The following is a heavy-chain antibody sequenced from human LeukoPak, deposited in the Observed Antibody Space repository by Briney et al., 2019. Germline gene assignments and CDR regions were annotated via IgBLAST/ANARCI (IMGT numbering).Heavy chain of an antibody. Sequence: PGGSLRLSCAASGFTFSDYYMSWIRQAPGKGLEWVSYISSSSSYTNYADSVKGRFTISRDNAKNSLYLQMNSLRAEDTAVYYCARGLTVDDPDPWDWGQGTPVTVSS. D-gene: IGHD3-16*01. CDR1: GFTFSDYY. V-gene: IGHV3-11*05. CDR3: ARGLTVDDPDPWD. CDR2: ISSSSSYT. J-gene: IGHJ4*02.